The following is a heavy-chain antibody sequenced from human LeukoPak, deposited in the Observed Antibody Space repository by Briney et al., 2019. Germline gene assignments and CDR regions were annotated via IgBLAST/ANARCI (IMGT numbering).Heavy chain of an antibody. CDR3: ARTTIRFLEWLPTGAYNWFDP. CDR2: INPSGGST. V-gene: IGHV1-46*01. J-gene: IGHJ5*02. D-gene: IGHD3-3*01. Sequence: ASVKVSCKASGYTFTSYYMHWVRQAPGQGLEWMGIINPSGGSTSYAQKLQGRVTMTTDTSTSTAYMELRSLRSDDTAVYYCARTTIRFLEWLPTGAYNWFDPWGQGTLVTVSS. CDR1: GYTFTSYY.